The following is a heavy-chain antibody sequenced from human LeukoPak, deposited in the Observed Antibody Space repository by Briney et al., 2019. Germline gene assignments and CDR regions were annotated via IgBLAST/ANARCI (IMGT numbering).Heavy chain of an antibody. J-gene: IGHJ3*02. Sequence: SETLSLTCAVSGGSISSGGYPWSWIRQPPGQGLEWIGSIYHSGSTYYNPSLKSRVTISVDRSKNQFSLKLSSVTAADTAVYYCARYCSSTSCYRADAFDIWGQGTMVTVSS. CDR1: GGSISSGGYP. CDR3: ARYCSSTSCYRADAFDI. D-gene: IGHD2-2*02. V-gene: IGHV4-30-2*01. CDR2: IYHSGST.